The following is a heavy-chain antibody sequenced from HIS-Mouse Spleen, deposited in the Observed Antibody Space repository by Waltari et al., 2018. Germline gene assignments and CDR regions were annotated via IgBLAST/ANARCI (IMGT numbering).Heavy chain of an antibody. Sequence: QVQLVESGGGVVQPGRYLRLSCAASGFTFRSYGMHWVRQAPGKGLEWVAVIWYDGSNKYYADSVKGRFTISRDNSKNTLYLQMNSLRAEDTAVYYCAKDLARKDSGYDAFDIWGQGTMVTVSS. CDR2: IWYDGSNK. V-gene: IGHV3-33*06. CDR3: AKDLARKDSGYDAFDI. CDR1: GFTFRSYG. D-gene: IGHD5-12*01. J-gene: IGHJ3*02.